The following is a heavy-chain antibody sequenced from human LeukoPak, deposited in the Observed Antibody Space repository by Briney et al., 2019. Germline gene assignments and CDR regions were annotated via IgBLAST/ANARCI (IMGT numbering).Heavy chain of an antibody. J-gene: IGHJ4*02. V-gene: IGHV1-58*01. CDR1: GFTFTSSA. CDR3: AALPQYGSGSYYDYYFDY. CDR2: IVVGSGNT. Sequence: SVRVSCKASGFTFTSSAVQWVRQARGQRLEWIGWIVVGSGNTNYAQKFQERVTITRDMSTSTAYMELSSLRSEDTAVYYCAALPQYGSGSYYDYYFDYWGQGTLVTVSS. D-gene: IGHD3-10*01.